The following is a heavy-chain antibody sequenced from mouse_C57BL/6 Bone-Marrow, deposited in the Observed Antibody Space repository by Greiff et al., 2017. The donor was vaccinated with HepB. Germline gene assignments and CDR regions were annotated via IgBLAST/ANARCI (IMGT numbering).Heavy chain of an antibody. V-gene: IGHV1-15*01. CDR2: IDPETGGT. J-gene: IGHJ2*01. D-gene: IGHD2-5*01. Sequence: QVQLQQSGAELVRPGASVTLSCKASGYTFTDYEMHWVKQTPVHGLEWIGAIDPETGGTAYNQKFKGKAILTADKSSSTAYMELRSLTSEDSAVYYCTRRLAYYSNYRDFDYWGQGTTLTVSS. CDR1: GYTFTDYE. CDR3: TRRLAYYSNYRDFDY.